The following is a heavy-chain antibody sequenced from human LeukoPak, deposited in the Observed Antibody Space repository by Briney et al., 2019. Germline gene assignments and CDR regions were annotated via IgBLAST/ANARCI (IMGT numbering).Heavy chain of an antibody. V-gene: IGHV4-39*07. CDR1: GDFISSSGYY. CDR2: IYYTENT. J-gene: IGHJ3*02. CDR3: ARERVRIAAAVDSDHDAFDI. Sequence: SETLSLTCTVSGDFISSSGYYWGWIRQPPGKGLEWLGSIYYTENTYYNPSLKSRVTISVDTSKNQFSLKLSSVTAADTAVYYCARERVRIAAAVDSDHDAFDIWGQGTMVTVSS. D-gene: IGHD6-13*01.